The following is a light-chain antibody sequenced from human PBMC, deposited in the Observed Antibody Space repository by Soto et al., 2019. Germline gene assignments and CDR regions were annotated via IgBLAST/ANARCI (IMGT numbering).Light chain of an antibody. CDR3: QQYGSSPPFT. CDR2: GAS. CDR1: QSVSSCY. Sequence: EIVLTQSPGTLSLSPGERATLSCRASQSVSSCYLAWYQQKPGQAPRLLIYGASSRATGIADRCSGSGSGTDFTHTISRLEAEDFVVYYCQQYGSSPPFTFGQGTRLEIK. V-gene: IGKV3-20*01. J-gene: IGKJ5*01.